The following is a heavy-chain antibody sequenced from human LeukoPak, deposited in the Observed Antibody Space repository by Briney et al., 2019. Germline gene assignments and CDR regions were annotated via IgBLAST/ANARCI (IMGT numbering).Heavy chain of an antibody. V-gene: IGHV4-30-4*01. D-gene: IGHD3-10*01. CDR1: GGSISSGDYY. Sequence: SQTLSLTCTVSGGSISSGDYYWSWIRQPPGKGLEWIGYIYYSGSTYYNPSLKSRVTISVDTSKNQFSLKLSSVTAADTAVYYCARKGVYGSGSYYTYWGQGTLVTVSS. CDR2: IYYSGST. CDR3: ARKGVYGSGSYYTY. J-gene: IGHJ4*02.